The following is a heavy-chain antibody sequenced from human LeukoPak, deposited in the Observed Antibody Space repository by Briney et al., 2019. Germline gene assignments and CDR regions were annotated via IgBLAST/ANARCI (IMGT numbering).Heavy chain of an antibody. CDR2: IYYSGST. D-gene: IGHD5-18*01. J-gene: IGHJ4*02. V-gene: IGHV4-31*03. Sequence: SETLSLTCTVSGGSISSGGYYWSWIRQHPGKGLEWIGYIYYSGSTYYNPSLKSRVTISVDTSKNQFSLKLSSVTAADTAVYYCARYADTAMAFDYWGQGTLVTVSS. CDR3: ARYADTAMAFDY. CDR1: GGSISSGGYY.